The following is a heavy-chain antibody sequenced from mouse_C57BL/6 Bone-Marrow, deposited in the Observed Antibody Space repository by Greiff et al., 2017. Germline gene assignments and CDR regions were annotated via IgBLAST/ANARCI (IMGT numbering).Heavy chain of an antibody. CDR2: INPYNGGT. CDR3: AILVAY. Sequence: EVKLMESGPVLVKPGASVKMSCKASGYTFTDYYMNWVKQSHGKSLEWIGVINPYNGGTSYNQKFKGKATLTVDKSSSTAYMELNSLTSEDSAVYYCAILVAYWGQGTLVTVSA. CDR1: GYTFTDYY. J-gene: IGHJ3*01. V-gene: IGHV1-19*01.